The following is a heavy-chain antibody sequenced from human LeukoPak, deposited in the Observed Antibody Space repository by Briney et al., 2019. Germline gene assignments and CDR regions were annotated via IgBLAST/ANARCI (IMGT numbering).Heavy chain of an antibody. V-gene: IGHV1-69*01. CDR2: IIPIFGTA. CDR1: GGTFSSYA. Sequence: SVKVSCKASGGTFSSYAISWVRQAPGQGLEWMGGIIPIFGTANYAQKFQGRVTITADESTSTAYMELSSLRSEDTAVYYRARGGVRYDFWSGPPQKHDAFDIWGQGTMVTVSS. CDR3: ARGGVRYDFWSGPPQKHDAFDI. J-gene: IGHJ3*02. D-gene: IGHD3-3*01.